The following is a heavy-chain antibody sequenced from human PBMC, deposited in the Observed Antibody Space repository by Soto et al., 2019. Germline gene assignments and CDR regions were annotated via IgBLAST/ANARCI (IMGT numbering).Heavy chain of an antibody. CDR1: GFTFGMYA. D-gene: IGHD2-8*01. CDR2: ISATGGGT. V-gene: IGHV3-23*01. Sequence: EVQLLESGGGLVQPGGSLRLSCVVSGFTFGMYAMTWVRQPPGKGLQWVSGISATGGGTYHADSVRGRFTISRDNSKNTLYLQMNSLRSEETAIYYCAKSPGYVIPSSIDIWGQGTLVIVSS. J-gene: IGHJ3*02. CDR3: AKSPGYVIPSSIDI.